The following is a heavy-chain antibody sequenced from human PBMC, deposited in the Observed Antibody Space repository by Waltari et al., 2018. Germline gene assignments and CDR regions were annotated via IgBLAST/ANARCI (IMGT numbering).Heavy chain of an antibody. J-gene: IGHJ4*02. CDR1: GYTFTRHS. Sequence: QVQLVQSGAEVKEPGASVQVSCKASGYTFTRHSIHWVRQAPGQGLEWMGRITPHTGGTYYSQKFQGRVTMTRDMSITTAYMEVSSLRSDDTAVYYCARDLVGSGWSIDYWGQGTLVTVSS. CDR3: ARDLVGSGWSIDY. V-gene: IGHV1-2*06. CDR2: ITPHTGGT. D-gene: IGHD6-19*01.